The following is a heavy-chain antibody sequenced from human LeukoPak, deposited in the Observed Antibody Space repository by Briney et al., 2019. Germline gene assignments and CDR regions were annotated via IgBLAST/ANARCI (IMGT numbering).Heavy chain of an antibody. V-gene: IGHV3-30*18. D-gene: IGHD5-24*01. J-gene: IGHJ3*02. Sequence: YPGGSLRLSCAASGFTFSSYGMHWVRQAPGKGLEWVAVISYDGSNKYYADSVKGRFTISRDNSKNTLYLQMNSLRAEDTAVYYCAKDLLVEMATITDAFDIWGQGTMVTVSS. CDR1: GFTFSSYG. CDR3: AKDLLVEMATITDAFDI. CDR2: ISYDGSNK.